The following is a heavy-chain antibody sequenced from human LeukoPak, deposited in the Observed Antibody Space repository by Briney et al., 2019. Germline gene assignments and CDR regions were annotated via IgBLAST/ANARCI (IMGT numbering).Heavy chain of an antibody. V-gene: IGHV4-38-2*02. CDR2: IYHRGST. CDR1: GGSISGYY. J-gene: IGHJ3*02. D-gene: IGHD5/OR15-5a*01. CDR3: ARAFYELTDAFDI. Sequence: WETLSLTCTVSGGSISGYYWGWIRQPPGKGLEWIGSIYHRGSTYYNPSLKSRVTISVDTSKNQFSLKLSSVTAADTAVYYCARAFYELTDAFDIWGQGTMVTVSS.